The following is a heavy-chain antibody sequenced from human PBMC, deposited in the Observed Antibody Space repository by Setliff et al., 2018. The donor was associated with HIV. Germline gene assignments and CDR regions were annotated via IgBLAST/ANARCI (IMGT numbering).Heavy chain of an antibody. J-gene: IGHJ4*02. V-gene: IGHV3-33*01. D-gene: IGHD2-21*01. Sequence: GGSLRLSCAASGFTFSSYGIHWVRQAPGKGLEWVAVVWSHGNKQSYADSVKGRFTVSRDNSKNLAYLQMNSLRAEDTAVYYCVRDIPWSGNSDTSPPEWGQGTLVTVSS. CDR1: GFTFSSYG. CDR2: VWSHGNKQ. CDR3: VRDIPWSGNSDTSPPE.